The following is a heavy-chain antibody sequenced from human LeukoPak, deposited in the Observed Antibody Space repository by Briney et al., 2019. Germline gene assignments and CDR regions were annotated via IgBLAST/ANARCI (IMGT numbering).Heavy chain of an antibody. Sequence: ASVKVSCKASGYTFTGYYMHWVRQAPGQGLEWMGRINPNSGGTNYAQKFQGRVTMTRDTSISTAYMELSRLRSDDTAVYYCARDRRYYDSSGSFDYWGQGTLVTVSS. V-gene: IGHV1-2*06. D-gene: IGHD3-22*01. CDR1: GYTFTGYY. CDR3: ARDRRYYDSSGSFDY. J-gene: IGHJ4*02. CDR2: INPNSGGT.